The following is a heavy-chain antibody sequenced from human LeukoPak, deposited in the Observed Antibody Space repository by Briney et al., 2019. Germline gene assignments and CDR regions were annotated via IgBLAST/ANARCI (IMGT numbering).Heavy chain of an antibody. J-gene: IGHJ6*02. CDR1: GYTFTGYY. CDR3: ARVPGHPTYGMDV. CDR2: VNPNSGGT. V-gene: IGHV1-2*02. Sequence: ASVKVSCKPSGYTFTGYYLHWVRQAPGQGLEWMGWVNPNSGGTNYAKRFEGRVTMTRDTSISTAYMELSRLTSDDTAVYYCARVPGHPTYGMDVWGQGTTVTVSS.